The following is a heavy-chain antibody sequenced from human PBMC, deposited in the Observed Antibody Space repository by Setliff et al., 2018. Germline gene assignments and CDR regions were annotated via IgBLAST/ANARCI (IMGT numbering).Heavy chain of an antibody. CDR3: ARDKTGYYYDRSGSHKWDAFDI. Sequence: PSETLSLTCTVSGGSISSGSYYWSWIRQPAGKGLEWIGRIYTSGSTNYNPSLKSRVTISVDTPKNQLSLKLSSVTAADTAVYYCARDKTGYYYDRSGSHKWDAFDIWGQGTMVTVSS. J-gene: IGHJ3*02. CDR1: GGSISSGSYY. CDR2: IYTSGST. V-gene: IGHV4-61*02. D-gene: IGHD3-22*01.